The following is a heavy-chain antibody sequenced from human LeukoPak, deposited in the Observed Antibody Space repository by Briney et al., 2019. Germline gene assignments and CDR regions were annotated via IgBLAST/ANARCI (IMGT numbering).Heavy chain of an antibody. CDR2: INHSGST. V-gene: IGHV4-34*01. D-gene: IGHD3-3*01. Sequence: SETLSLTCAVYGGSFSGYYWSWIRQPPGKGLEWIGEINHSGSTNYNPSLKSRVTISVDTSKNQFSLKLSSVTAADTAVYYCARGPRYYDFWSGYQKYYFDYWGQGTLVTVSS. J-gene: IGHJ4*02. CDR3: ARGPRYYDFWSGYQKYYFDY. CDR1: GGSFSGYY.